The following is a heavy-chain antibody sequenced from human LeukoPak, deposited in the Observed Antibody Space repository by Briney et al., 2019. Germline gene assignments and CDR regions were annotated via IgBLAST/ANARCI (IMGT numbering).Heavy chain of an antibody. D-gene: IGHD3-22*01. CDR3: AKDFSFYYDSSGYYPGGGYFDY. J-gene: IGHJ4*02. CDR1: GFTFSSYA. CDR2: ISGSGSST. Sequence: GGSLRLSCAASGFTFSSYAMSWVRQAPGKGLEWVSAISGSGSSTYYADSVKGRFTISRDNSKNTLHLQMNSLRAEDTAVYYCAKDFSFYYDSSGYYPGGGYFDYWGQGTLVTVSS. V-gene: IGHV3-23*01.